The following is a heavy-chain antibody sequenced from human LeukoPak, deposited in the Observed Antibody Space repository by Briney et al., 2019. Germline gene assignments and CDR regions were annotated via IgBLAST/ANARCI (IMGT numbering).Heavy chain of an antibody. Sequence: GGSLRLSCAASGFTFSSYWMSWVRQAPGKGLEWVANIKQDGSEKYYVDSVKGRFTISRDNAKNSLYLQMNSLRAEDTAVYYCARGARIAAEYYYYYMDVWGKGTTVTISS. D-gene: IGHD6-13*01. J-gene: IGHJ6*03. CDR2: IKQDGSEK. CDR3: ARGARIAAEYYYYYMDV. V-gene: IGHV3-7*01. CDR1: GFTFSSYW.